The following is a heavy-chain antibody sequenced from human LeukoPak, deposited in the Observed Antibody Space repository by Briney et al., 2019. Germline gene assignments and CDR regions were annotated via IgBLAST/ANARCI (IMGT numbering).Heavy chain of an antibody. CDR1: GFTVNSSY. J-gene: IGHJ6*02. Sequence: GGSLRLSCVASGFTVNSSYMNWVRQAPGKGLEWVSSISSSSSYIYYADSVKGRFTISRDNAKNSLYLQMNSLRAEDTAVYYCARAQQLWLRMDYYYYGMDVWGQGTTVTVSS. CDR3: ARAQQLWLRMDYYYYGMDV. D-gene: IGHD5-18*01. CDR2: ISSSSSYI. V-gene: IGHV3-21*01.